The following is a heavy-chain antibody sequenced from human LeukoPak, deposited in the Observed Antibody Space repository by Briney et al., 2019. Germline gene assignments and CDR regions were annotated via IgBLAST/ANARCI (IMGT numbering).Heavy chain of an antibody. CDR3: ARLNYDSSGYGGNWFDP. V-gene: IGHV4-34*01. CDR1: GGSFSGYY. D-gene: IGHD3-22*01. J-gene: IGHJ5*02. Sequence: SETLSLTCAVYGGSFSGYYWSWIRQPPGKGLEWIGEINHSGSTNYNPSLKSRVTISVDTSKNQFSLKLSSVTAADTAVYYCARLNYDSSGYGGNWFDPWGQGTLVTVSS. CDR2: INHSGST.